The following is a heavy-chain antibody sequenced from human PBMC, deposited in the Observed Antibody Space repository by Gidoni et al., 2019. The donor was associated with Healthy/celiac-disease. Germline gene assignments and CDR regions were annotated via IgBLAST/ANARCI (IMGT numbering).Heavy chain of an antibody. V-gene: IGHV3-21*01. J-gene: IGHJ6*02. Sequence: EVQLVESGGGLVKPGGSLRLSCAASGFPFSSYSMNWVRQAPGKGLEWVSSISSSSSYIYYADSVKGRFTISRDNAKNSLYLQMNSLRTEDTAVYYCAREAALWFGELIYYYYGMDVWGQGTTVTVSS. CDR3: AREAALWFGELIYYYYGMDV. CDR1: GFPFSSYS. D-gene: IGHD3-10*01. CDR2: ISSSSSYI.